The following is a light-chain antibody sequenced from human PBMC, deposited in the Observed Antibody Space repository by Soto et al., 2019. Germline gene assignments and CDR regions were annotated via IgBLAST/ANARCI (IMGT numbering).Light chain of an antibody. V-gene: IGKV1-33*01. CDR2: DAS. CDR3: QQSDTLPLT. Sequence: DIAMTQSPSSLSASVGDRVTITCQASQDIYRYLNWYQHKPGKAPKLLIRDASKLQTGVPSRFSGSGSGTYFTFAISSLQPEDIATYYCQQSDTLPLTFGGGTQVQIK. J-gene: IGKJ4*01. CDR1: QDIYRY.